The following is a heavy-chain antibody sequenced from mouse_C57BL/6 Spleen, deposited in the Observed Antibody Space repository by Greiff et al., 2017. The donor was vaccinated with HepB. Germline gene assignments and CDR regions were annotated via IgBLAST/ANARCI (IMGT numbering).Heavy chain of an antibody. Sequence: EVQRVESGGGLVQPGGSLSLSCAASGFTFPDYYMSWVRQPPGKALEWLGFIRNKANGYTTEYSASVKGRFTISRDNSQSILYLQMNALRAEDSATYYCASSPWYFDVWGTGTTVTVSS. CDR2: IRNKANGYTT. CDR1: GFTFPDYY. V-gene: IGHV7-3*01. J-gene: IGHJ1*03. CDR3: ASSPWYFDV.